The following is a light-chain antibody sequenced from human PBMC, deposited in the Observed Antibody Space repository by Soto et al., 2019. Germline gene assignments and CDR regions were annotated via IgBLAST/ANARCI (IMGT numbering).Light chain of an antibody. CDR2: QDT. V-gene: IGLV3-1*01. Sequence: SYELTQPPSVSVSPGQTASITCSGDKLGDKFACWYQQKPGQSPFLVIYQDTKRPSGIPERFSGSNSGNTATLTISGTQAIDEADYYCPAWDSSTGVFGGGTKLTVL. J-gene: IGLJ2*01. CDR3: PAWDSSTGV. CDR1: KLGDKF.